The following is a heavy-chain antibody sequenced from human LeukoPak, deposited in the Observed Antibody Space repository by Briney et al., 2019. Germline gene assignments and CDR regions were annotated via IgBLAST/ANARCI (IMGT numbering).Heavy chain of an antibody. CDR3: ASAEPRGIIWYPS. J-gene: IGHJ5*02. Sequence: PSGTLSLTCAVSGASISSHNWWWSWVRQPPGKGLEWIGEIYHSGSTNYNPSLKSRVTMSVDKSKNQFSLNLSSETAADTAVYYCASAEPRGIIWYPSWGQGTLVTVSS. V-gene: IGHV4-4*02. CDR1: GASISSHNW. D-gene: IGHD6-13*01. CDR2: IYHSGST.